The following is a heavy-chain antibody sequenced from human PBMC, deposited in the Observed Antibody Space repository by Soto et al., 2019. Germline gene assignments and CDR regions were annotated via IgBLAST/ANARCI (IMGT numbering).Heavy chain of an antibody. CDR1: GYTFTTYG. J-gene: IGHJ4*01. CDR3: AMTWRGVGLYYEVDY. CDR2: ISAYNGNT. V-gene: IGHV1-18*01. Sequence: ASVKVSCKASGYTFTTYGISWVRQAPGQGLEWMGWISAYNGNTKYAQKLQGRVTMTTDTSTNTAYMELRSLIFDDTAVYYCAMTWRGVGLYYEVDYWGHGTLVTVSS. D-gene: IGHD3-3*01.